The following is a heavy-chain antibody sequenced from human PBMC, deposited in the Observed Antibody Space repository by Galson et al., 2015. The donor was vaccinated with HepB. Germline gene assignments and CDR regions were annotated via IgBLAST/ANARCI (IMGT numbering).Heavy chain of an antibody. CDR1: GYTFTSYY. J-gene: IGHJ6*02. CDR3: ARERYDILTGYYYYYYGMDV. V-gene: IGHV1-46*04. Sequence: SVKVSCKASGYTFTSYYMHWVRQAPGQGLEWMGIINPSGGSTSYAQKLQGRVTMTRDTSTSTVYMELSSLRSEDTAVYYCARERYDILTGYYYYYYGMDVWGQGTTVTVSS. CDR2: INPSGGST. D-gene: IGHD3-9*01.